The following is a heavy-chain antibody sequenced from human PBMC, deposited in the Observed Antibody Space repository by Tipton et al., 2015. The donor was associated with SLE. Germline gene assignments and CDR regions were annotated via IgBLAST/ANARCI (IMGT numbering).Heavy chain of an antibody. CDR3: ARTAHSGEYSRGFAGSTYFDY. Sequence: SLRLSCAASGFTFSHYALHWVRQAPGKGLEWVAVISYDGTNTDYADFVRGRFTISRDNSKNMLFLQMDSLRTEDTAVHYCARTAHSGEYSRGFAGSTYFDYWGQGTLVTVSS. D-gene: IGHD3-22*01. CDR1: GFTFSHYA. V-gene: IGHV3-30*04. CDR2: ISYDGTNT. J-gene: IGHJ4*02.